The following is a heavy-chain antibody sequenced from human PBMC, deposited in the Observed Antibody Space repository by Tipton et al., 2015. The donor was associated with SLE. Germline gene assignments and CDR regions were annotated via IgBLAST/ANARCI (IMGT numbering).Heavy chain of an antibody. Sequence: QSGAEVKEPGASVKVSCKASGYTFTSYGISWVRQAPGQGLEWMGWISAYNGNTNYAQKLQGRVTMTTDTSTSTAYMELRSLRSDDTAVYYCARAPIVAPLSVRPFDYWGQGTLVTVSS. V-gene: IGHV1-18*01. CDR1: GYTFTSYG. D-gene: IGHD5-12*01. CDR2: ISAYNGNT. CDR3: ARAPIVAPLSVRPFDY. J-gene: IGHJ4*02.